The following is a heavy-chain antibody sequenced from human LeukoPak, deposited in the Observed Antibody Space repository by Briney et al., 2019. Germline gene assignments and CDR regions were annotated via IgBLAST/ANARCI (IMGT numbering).Heavy chain of an antibody. V-gene: IGHV4-39*07. J-gene: IGHJ5*02. D-gene: IGHD2-2*01. CDR1: GGSISSSTYY. CDR2: IYYSGGT. Sequence: SETLSLTCTVSGGSISSSTYYWGWIRQPPGKGLEWIGSIYYSGGTYYSPSLKSRVTVSVDTSKNQFSLRLNSVTAADTAVYYCARLVRSDIVVVPAAINWFDPWGQGTLVTVSS. CDR3: ARLVRSDIVVVPAAINWFDP.